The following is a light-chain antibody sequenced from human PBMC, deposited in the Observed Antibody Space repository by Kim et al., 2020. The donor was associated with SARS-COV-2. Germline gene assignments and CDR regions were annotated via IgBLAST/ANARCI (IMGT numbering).Light chain of an antibody. J-gene: IGLJ2*01. CDR1: SSDLSEYNF. CDR2: EVS. CDR3: SSYAGSNSVV. V-gene: IGLV2-8*01. Sequence: GQSVTISCTGISSDLSEYNFVSWYQHPPGKAPKLIVYEVSKRPSGVPDRFSGSKCGNTASLTVSGLQAEDEADYYCSSYAGSNSVVFGGGTQLTVL.